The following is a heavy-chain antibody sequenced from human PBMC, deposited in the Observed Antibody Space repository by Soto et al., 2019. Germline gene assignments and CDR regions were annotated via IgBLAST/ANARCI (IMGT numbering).Heavy chain of an antibody. CDR1: GFTFSSYA. V-gene: IGHV3-23*01. J-gene: IGHJ2*01. CDR2: ISGSGGST. Sequence: GGSLRLSCAASGFTFSSYAMSWVRQAPGKGLEWVSAISGSGGSTYYADSVKGRFTISRDNSKNTLYLQMNSLRAEDTAVYYCAKDPGYSSGWASWYFDLWGRGTLVTVSS. CDR3: AKDPGYSSGWASWYFDL. D-gene: IGHD6-19*01.